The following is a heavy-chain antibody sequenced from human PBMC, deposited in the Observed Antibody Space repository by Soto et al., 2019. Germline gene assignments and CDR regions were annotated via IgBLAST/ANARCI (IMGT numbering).Heavy chain of an antibody. CDR1: GYSFTNYW. V-gene: IGHV5-51*01. J-gene: IGHJ4*02. D-gene: IGHD6-19*01. Sequence: GESLKISCKGSGYSFTNYWIGWVRQMAGKGLEWMGIIYPADSDAKYSPSFQGQVTISADKSIGTAYLQWRSLKASDTAMYYCARHTSSGWYYFDYWGQGTLVTVSS. CDR2: IYPADSDA. CDR3: ARHTSSGWYYFDY.